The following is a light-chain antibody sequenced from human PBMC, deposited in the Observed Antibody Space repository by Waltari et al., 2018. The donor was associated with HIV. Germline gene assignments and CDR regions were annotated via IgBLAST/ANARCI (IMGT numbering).Light chain of an antibody. CDR1: QSVSSSY. CDR3: QQYGGSPGFT. V-gene: IGKV3-20*01. CDR2: GAS. J-gene: IGKJ3*01. Sequence: EIVLTQSPGTLSLSPGERATLSCRASQSVSSSYLAWYQQKPGQAPRLLIYGASGRATGIPDRCSGSGSGTDFTLTISRLEPEDFAVYYCQQYGGSPGFTFGPGTKVDIK.